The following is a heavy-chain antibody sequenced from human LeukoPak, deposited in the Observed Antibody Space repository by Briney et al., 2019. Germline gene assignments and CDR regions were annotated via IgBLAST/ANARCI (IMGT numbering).Heavy chain of an antibody. Sequence: TGGSLRLSCAASGFTFSSYTMNWVRQAPGKGLEWVSSISTSSSYIYYADSLKGRFTISRDNAKNSLYLQMNSLRAEDTAVYYCTRPVGATTSFDYWGQGTLVTVSS. D-gene: IGHD1-26*01. CDR3: TRPVGATTSFDY. V-gene: IGHV3-21*01. J-gene: IGHJ4*02. CDR2: ISTSSSYI. CDR1: GFTFSSYT.